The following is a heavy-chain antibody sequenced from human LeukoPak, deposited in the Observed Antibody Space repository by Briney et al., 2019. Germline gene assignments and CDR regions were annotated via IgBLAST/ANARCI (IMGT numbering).Heavy chain of an antibody. CDR3: VRDRSYDSSGIDY. Sequence: GGSLRLSCAASGFTFSGYWMHWVRQAPGKGLVWVSHINSDGSSTTYADSVRGRFTISRDNAKNMLYLQMNGLRAEDTAVYYCVRDRSYDSSGIDYWGQGTLVTVSS. J-gene: IGHJ4*02. V-gene: IGHV3-74*01. CDR2: INSDGSST. CDR1: GFTFSGYW. D-gene: IGHD3-22*01.